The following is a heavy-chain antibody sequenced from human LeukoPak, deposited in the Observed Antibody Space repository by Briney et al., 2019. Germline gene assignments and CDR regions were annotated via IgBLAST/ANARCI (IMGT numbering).Heavy chain of an antibody. CDR2: INSDGSST. CDR1: GFTFSSYW. Sequence: GGSLRLSCAASGFTFSSYWMPWVRQAPGKGLVWVSRINSDGSSTSYADSVKGRFTISRDNAKNTLYLQMNSLRAEDTAVYYCARAEGVNYYDSSGYSWGQGTLVTVSS. CDR3: ARAEGVNYYDSSGYS. J-gene: IGHJ4*02. V-gene: IGHV3-74*01. D-gene: IGHD3-22*01.